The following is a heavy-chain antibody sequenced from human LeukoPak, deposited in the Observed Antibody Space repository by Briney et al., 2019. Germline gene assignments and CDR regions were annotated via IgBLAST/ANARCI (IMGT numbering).Heavy chain of an antibody. Sequence: GGSLRLSCAASGFTFSSYAMHWVRQAPGKGLEWVAVISYDGSNKYYADSVKGRFTISRDNSKNTLYLQMSSLRAEDTAVYYCARSVLEWDNNLDYWGQGTLVTVSS. CDR3: ARSVLEWDNNLDY. CDR2: ISYDGSNK. CDR1: GFTFSSYA. J-gene: IGHJ4*02. D-gene: IGHD3-3*01. V-gene: IGHV3-30*15.